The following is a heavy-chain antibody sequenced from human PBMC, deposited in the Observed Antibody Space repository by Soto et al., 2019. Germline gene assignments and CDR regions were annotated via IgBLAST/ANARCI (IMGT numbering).Heavy chain of an antibody. Sequence: EVQLVESGGGVVQPGGSLRLSCAASGFTFSSYAMHWVRQAPGKGLEYVSLIYRNGGGSHYADSVKGRFTISRDNYKNMLYLQMDSLRAEDMAVYFWARSIIHFYMDVWGKGTAVTVSS. V-gene: IGHV3-64*07. CDR1: GFTFSSYA. CDR2: IYRNGGGS. J-gene: IGHJ6*03. CDR3: ARSIIHFYMDV.